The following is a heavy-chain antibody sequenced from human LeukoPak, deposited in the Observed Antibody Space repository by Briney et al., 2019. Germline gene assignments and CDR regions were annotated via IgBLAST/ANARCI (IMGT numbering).Heavy chain of an antibody. CDR3: ATDREGDPSCYYLV. CDR2: ISANGGGT. D-gene: IGHD3-22*01. J-gene: IGHJ4*02. CDR1: GCSFSDYV. V-gene: IGHV3-23*01. Sequence: GGSLRLSCAASGCSFSDYVMTWVRQAPGKGLEWVSSISANGGGTYYADSVKGRFTISRDNSKNTLFLQMNSLRAEDSAVYYCATDREGDPSCYYLVGGQGTLITVSS.